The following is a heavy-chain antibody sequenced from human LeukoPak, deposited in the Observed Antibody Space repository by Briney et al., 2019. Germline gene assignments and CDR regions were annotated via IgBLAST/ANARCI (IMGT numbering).Heavy chain of an antibody. V-gene: IGHV3-21*01. CDR3: ARELLWFGELSPLDY. Sequence: PGGSLRLSCAASGFTFSSYSMNWVRQAPGKGLEWVSSISSSSSYKYYADSVKGRFTISRDNAKNSLYLQMNSLRAEDTAVYYCARELLWFGELSPLDYWGQGTLVTVSS. D-gene: IGHD3-10*01. CDR1: GFTFSSYS. CDR2: ISSSSSYK. J-gene: IGHJ4*02.